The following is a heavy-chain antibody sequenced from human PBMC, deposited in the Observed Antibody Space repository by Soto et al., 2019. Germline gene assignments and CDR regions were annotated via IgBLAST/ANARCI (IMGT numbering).Heavy chain of an antibody. V-gene: IGHV3-30-3*01. J-gene: IGHJ5*02. D-gene: IGHD3-22*01. CDR3: ARDHGNYYDSSGYYWFNP. Sequence: PGGSLRLSCAASGFTFSSYAMHWVRQAPGKGLEWVALISYDGSTKYYADSVKGRFTFSRDNSKNTLSLQMNSLRPEDTAVYYCARDHGNYYDSSGYYWFNPWGQGTLVTVSS. CDR1: GFTFSSYA. CDR2: ISYDGSTK.